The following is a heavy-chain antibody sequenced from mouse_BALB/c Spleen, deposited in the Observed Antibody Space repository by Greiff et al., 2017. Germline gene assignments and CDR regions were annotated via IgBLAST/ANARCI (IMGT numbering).Heavy chain of an antibody. CDR1: GFTFSSYA. D-gene: IGHD1-2*01. Sequence: EVMLVESGGGLVKPGGSLKLSCAASGFTFSSYAMSWVRQTPEKRLEWVATISSGGSYTYYPDSVKGRFTISRDNAKNTLYLQMSSLKSEDTAMYYCARLDYYGSYYAMDYWGQGTSVTVSS. V-gene: IGHV5-9-1*01. CDR3: ARLDYYGSYYAMDY. J-gene: IGHJ4*01. CDR2: ISSGGSYT.